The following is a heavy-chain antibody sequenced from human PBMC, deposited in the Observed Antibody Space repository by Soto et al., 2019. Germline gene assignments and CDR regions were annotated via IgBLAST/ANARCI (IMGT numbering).Heavy chain of an antibody. CDR1: GDSISIGGYS. Sequence: SETLSLTCDVSGDSISIGGYSWSWLRQPPGKGLQWIGYIYHGGSTYYNPSLKSRVIISVDRSKNHFSLNLTSVTAADTAVYYGARESRLRPRSSDN. CDR2: IYHGGST. V-gene: IGHV4-30-2*01. CDR3: ARESRLRPRSSDN. J-gene: IGHJ5*01.